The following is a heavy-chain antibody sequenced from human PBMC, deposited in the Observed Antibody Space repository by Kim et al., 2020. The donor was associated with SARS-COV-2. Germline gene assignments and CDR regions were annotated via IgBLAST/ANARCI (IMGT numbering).Heavy chain of an antibody. CDR1: GFTFDDYA. D-gene: IGHD5-18*01. J-gene: IGHJ6*02. Sequence: GGSLRLSCAASGFTFDDYAMHWVRQAPGKGLEWVSGISWNSGSIGYADSVKGRFTISRDNAKNSLYLQMNSLRAEDTALYYCAKDAMGFYYYGMDVWGQGTTVTVSS. V-gene: IGHV3-9*01. CDR3: AKDAMGFYYYGMDV. CDR2: ISWNSGSI.